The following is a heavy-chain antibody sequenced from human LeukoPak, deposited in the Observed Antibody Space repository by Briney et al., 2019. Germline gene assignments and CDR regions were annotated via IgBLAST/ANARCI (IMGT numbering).Heavy chain of an antibody. Sequence: GASVKVSCKASGYTFTSYGISWVRQAPGQGLEWMGWISAYNGNTNYAQKLQGRVTMTTDTSTSTAYMELSSLRSEDTAVYYCARARAQRGGSYYGPKAIRGGYYFDYWGQGTLVTVSS. CDR1: GYTFTSYG. D-gene: IGHD1-26*01. CDR3: ARARAQRGGSYYGPKAIRGGYYFDY. J-gene: IGHJ4*02. CDR2: ISAYNGNT. V-gene: IGHV1-18*01.